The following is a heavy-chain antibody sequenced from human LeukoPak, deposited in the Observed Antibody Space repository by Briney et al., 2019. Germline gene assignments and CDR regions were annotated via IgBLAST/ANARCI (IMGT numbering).Heavy chain of an antibody. J-gene: IGHJ4*02. CDR3: AKDPHRGYYDSSGPDYYFDY. V-gene: IGHV3-23*01. Sequence: PGGSLRLSCAASGFTFSIYAMSWVRQAPGKGLEWVSAISGSGGSTYYADSVKGRFTISRDNSKNTLYLQMNSLRAEDTAVYYCAKDPHRGYYDSSGPDYYFDYWGQGTLVTVSS. CDR1: GFTFSIYA. D-gene: IGHD3-22*01. CDR2: ISGSGGST.